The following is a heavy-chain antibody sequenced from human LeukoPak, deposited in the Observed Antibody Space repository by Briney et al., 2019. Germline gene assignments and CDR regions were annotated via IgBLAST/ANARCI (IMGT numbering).Heavy chain of an antibody. Sequence: GGSLRLSCAASGFTFSSYGMSWVRQAPGKGLEWVSAISGSGGSTYYADSVKGRFTISRDNSKNTLYLQMNSLRAEDTAVYYCARSYCSSTSCYVRAFDIWGQGTMVTVSS. V-gene: IGHV3-23*01. J-gene: IGHJ3*02. D-gene: IGHD2-2*01. CDR2: ISGSGGST. CDR1: GFTFSSYG. CDR3: ARSYCSSTSCYVRAFDI.